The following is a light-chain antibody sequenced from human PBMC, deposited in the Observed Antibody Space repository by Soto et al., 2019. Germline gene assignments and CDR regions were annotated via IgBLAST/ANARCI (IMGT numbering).Light chain of an antibody. V-gene: IGKV1-39*01. J-gene: IGKJ1*01. CDR1: QSISSY. CDR2: AAS. Sequence: DSQMTQSPSSLSASVGDRVTITCRASQSISSYLNWYQQKPGKAPKLLIYAASGSQSGVPSRFSGSGSGTDFTLTISSLQPEDFATYYCQQSYSTWTLGQGTKVDIK. CDR3: QQSYSTWT.